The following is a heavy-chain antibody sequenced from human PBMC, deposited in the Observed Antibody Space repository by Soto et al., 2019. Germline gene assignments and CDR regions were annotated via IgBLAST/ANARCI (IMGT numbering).Heavy chain of an antibody. Sequence: GSLRLACVASVITVRSRAMSWVRQAPGEGLEWVSTITDSGGDTKYADSVRGRFTISRDNSRNTLYLQMSSLRAEDSAVYYCARGSEESYPGSRIFDLWGRGSLVTVS. CDR1: VITVRSRA. D-gene: IGHD3-10*01. J-gene: IGHJ4*02. CDR2: ITDSGGDT. V-gene: IGHV3-23*01. CDR3: ARGSEESYPGSRIFDL.